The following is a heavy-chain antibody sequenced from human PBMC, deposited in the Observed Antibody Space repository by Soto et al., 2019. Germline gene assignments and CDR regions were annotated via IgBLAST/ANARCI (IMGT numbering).Heavy chain of an antibody. CDR2: IYYLGNT. Sequence: SETLSLTCTVSGGSISSRSSYWGWIRQPPGKGLEWVGSIYYLGNTYYNPSLGGRVSISVDKSKNQFSLKLMSLSAADTAVYYCGRLEGLATVSYYFDYWGQGALVTVSS. D-gene: IGHD3-9*01. V-gene: IGHV4-39*01. J-gene: IGHJ4*02. CDR3: GRLEGLATVSYYFDY. CDR1: GGSISSRSSY.